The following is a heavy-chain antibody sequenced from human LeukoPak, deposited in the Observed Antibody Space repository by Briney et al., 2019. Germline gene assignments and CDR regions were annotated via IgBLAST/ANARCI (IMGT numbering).Heavy chain of an antibody. CDR3: ARDRRGIVATAPFGTFDI. Sequence: PSETLSLTCTVSGGSISSGGYYWSWIRQHPGKGLEWIGYIYYSGSTYYNPSLKSRVTISVDTSKNQFSLKLSSVTAADTAVYYCARDRRGIVATAPFGTFDIWGQGTMVTVSS. J-gene: IGHJ3*02. CDR1: GGSISSGGYY. D-gene: IGHD5-12*01. V-gene: IGHV4-31*03. CDR2: IYYSGST.